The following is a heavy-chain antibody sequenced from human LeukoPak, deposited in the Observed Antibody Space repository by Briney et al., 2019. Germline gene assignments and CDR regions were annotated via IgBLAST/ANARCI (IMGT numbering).Heavy chain of an antibody. Sequence: ASVKVSCKASGYTFTSYAMNWVRQAPGQGLEWMGWINTNTGNPTYAQGFTGRFVFSLDTSVSTAYLQISSLKAEDTAVYYCARGAFDYYDSSGLYYFDYWGQGTLVTVSS. CDR2: INTNTGNP. D-gene: IGHD3-22*01. CDR3: ARGAFDYYDSSGLYYFDY. J-gene: IGHJ4*02. V-gene: IGHV7-4-1*02. CDR1: GYTFTSYA.